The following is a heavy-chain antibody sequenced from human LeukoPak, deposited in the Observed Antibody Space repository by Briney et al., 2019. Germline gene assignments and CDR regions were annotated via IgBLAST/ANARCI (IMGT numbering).Heavy chain of an antibody. J-gene: IGHJ3*02. CDR1: GFTFSSYW. V-gene: IGHV3-74*01. CDR3: ARPNFLYYYDSSGYHDAFDI. Sequence: GGSLRLSCAASGFTFSSYWMHWVRQAPGKGLVWVSRINSDGSSTSYADSVKGRFTISRDNAKNTLYLQMNSLRAEDTAVYYCARPNFLYYYDSSGYHDAFDIWGQGTMVTVSS. D-gene: IGHD3-22*01. CDR2: INSDGSST.